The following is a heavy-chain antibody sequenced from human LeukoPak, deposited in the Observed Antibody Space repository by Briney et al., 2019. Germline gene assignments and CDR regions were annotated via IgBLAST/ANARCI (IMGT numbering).Heavy chain of an antibody. V-gene: IGHV3-49*03. Sequence: GGSLRLSCTASGFTFGDYAMSWFRQAPGKGLEGEGFIRSKAYGGTTEYAAAVKGRFTISRDDSKSIAYLQMNSLKTEDTAVYYCTRDRVGATFDYWGQGTLVTVSS. CDR3: TRDRVGATFDY. D-gene: IGHD1-26*01. CDR1: GFTFGDYA. CDR2: IRSKAYGGTT. J-gene: IGHJ4*02.